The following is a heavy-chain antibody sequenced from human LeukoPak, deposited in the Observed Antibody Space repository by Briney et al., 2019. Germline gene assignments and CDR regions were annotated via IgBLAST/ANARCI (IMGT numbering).Heavy chain of an antibody. Sequence: GGSLRLSCAASGLTFSSYAMHWVRQAPGKGLEWVAVISYDGSNKYYADSVRGRFTISRDNSKNTLYLQMNSLRAEDTAVYYCARDGIGFDYWGQGTLVTVSS. CDR1: GLTFSSYA. J-gene: IGHJ4*02. V-gene: IGHV3-30-3*01. CDR3: ARDGIGFDY. D-gene: IGHD1-26*01. CDR2: ISYDGSNK.